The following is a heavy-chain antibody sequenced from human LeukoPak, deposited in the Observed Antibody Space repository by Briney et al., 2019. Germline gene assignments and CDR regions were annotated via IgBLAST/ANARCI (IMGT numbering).Heavy chain of an antibody. D-gene: IGHD5-12*01. CDR1: GFTFSTYA. J-gene: IGHJ4*02. CDR2: VRGSGSDT. CDR3: AKTSRRNSAYDSPFDY. V-gene: IGHV3-23*01. Sequence: GGSLRLSCAASGFTFSTYAMSWVRQAPGKGLEWVSAVRGSGSDTYYADSVKGRFTISRDNSKNTLHLQMNSLRAEDTAIYYCAKTSRRNSAYDSPFDYWGQGTLVTVSS.